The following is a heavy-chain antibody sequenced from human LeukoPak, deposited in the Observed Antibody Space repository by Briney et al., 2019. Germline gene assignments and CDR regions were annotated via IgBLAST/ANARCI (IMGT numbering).Heavy chain of an antibody. J-gene: IGHJ4*02. CDR1: GYTFTGYY. CDR2: INPNSGGT. D-gene: IGHD6-19*01. V-gene: IGHV1-2*06. CDR3: AREVFKGPWLVKDY. Sequence: GASVKVSCKASGYTFTGYYMHWVRQAPGQGLEWMGRINPNSGGTNYAQKFQGRVTMTRDTSISTAYMELSRLRSDDTAVYYCAREVFKGPWLVKDYWGQGTLVTVSS.